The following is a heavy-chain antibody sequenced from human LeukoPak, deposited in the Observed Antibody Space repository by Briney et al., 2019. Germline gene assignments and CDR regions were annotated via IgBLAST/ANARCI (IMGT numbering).Heavy chain of an antibody. Sequence: GGSLRLSCGASGFIFQNHWMTWVRQAPGKGLEWVATVRGDGRETFHVDSVKGRFSISRDNSRKTLYLEMNSLRAEDTALYYCAKDDXXXGVDYWGQGTLVSVSS. CDR3: AKDDXXXGVDY. V-gene: IGHV3-7*01. J-gene: IGHJ4*02. CDR1: GFIFQNHW. CDR2: VRGDGRET.